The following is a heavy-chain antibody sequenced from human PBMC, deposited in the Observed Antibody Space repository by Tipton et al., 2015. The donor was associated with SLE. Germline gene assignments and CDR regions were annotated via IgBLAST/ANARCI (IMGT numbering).Heavy chain of an antibody. J-gene: IGHJ5*02. V-gene: IGHV3-48*03. CDR1: GFTFSTYE. Sequence: SLRLSCAASGFTFSTYEMIWVRQAPGKGLEYISSISSSGSTLFYAESVKGRFTISRDNAKNTLYLQMNSLRVDDTAVYYCTRDDETFNSWYNWFDPWGQGALVTVSS. D-gene: IGHD6-13*01. CDR3: TRDDETFNSWYNWFDP. CDR2: ISSSGSTL.